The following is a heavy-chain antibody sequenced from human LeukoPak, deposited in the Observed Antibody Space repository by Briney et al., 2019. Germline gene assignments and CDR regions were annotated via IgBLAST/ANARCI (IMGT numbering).Heavy chain of an antibody. CDR2: INPNSGGT. V-gene: IGHV1-2*02. CDR1: GGTFSSYA. J-gene: IGHJ4*02. Sequence: ASVKVSCKASGGTFSSYAISWVRQAPGQGLEWMGWINPNSGGTNYAQKFQGRVTMTRDTSISTAYMELSRLRSDDTAVYYCARGLMIVVPPYGYWGQGTLVTVSS. D-gene: IGHD3-22*01. CDR3: ARGLMIVVPPYGY.